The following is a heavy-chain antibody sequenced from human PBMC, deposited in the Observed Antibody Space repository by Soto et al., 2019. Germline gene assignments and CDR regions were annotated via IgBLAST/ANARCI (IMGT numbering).Heavy chain of an antibody. CDR3: ARRMVVAAGVGMDV. D-gene: IGHD2-15*01. CDR1: GFTFSDYA. CDR2: ISGSGGST. Sequence: HPGGSLRLSCAASGFTFSDYALHWVRQAPGKGLEWVSAISGSGGSTYYADSVKGRFTISRDNSKNTLYLQMNSLRAEDTAVYYCARRMVVAAGVGMDVWGQRTTVTVSS. J-gene: IGHJ6*02. V-gene: IGHV3-23*01.